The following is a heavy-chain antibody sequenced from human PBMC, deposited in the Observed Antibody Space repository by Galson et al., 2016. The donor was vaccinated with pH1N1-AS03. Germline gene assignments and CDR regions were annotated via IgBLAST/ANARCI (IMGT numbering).Heavy chain of an antibody. Sequence: SLRLSCAASGFTFNNYWMTWVRRAPGKGLEWVANINEDGNVDQYVDSVKGRFTISRDNGQSSVFLQMNSLRAEDAAVYFCARVMIGVTGDVLDRWGQGTLVTVSS. V-gene: IGHV3-7*01. D-gene: IGHD6-19*01. J-gene: IGHJ5*02. CDR3: ARVMIGVTGDVLDR. CDR2: INEDGNVD. CDR1: GFTFNNYW.